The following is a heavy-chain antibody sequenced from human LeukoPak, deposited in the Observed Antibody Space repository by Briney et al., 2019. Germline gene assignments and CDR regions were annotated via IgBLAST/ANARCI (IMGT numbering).Heavy chain of an antibody. CDR3: ASANWERDAFDI. D-gene: IGHD7-27*01. V-gene: IGHV4-38-2*01. Sequence: SETLSLTCAVSGYSISSGYYWGWIRQPPGKGLEWIGSTYHSGSTYYNPSLKSRVTISVDTSKNQSSLKLSSVTAADTAVYYCASANWERDAFDIWGQGTMVTVSS. CDR2: TYHSGST. CDR1: GYSISSGYY. J-gene: IGHJ3*02.